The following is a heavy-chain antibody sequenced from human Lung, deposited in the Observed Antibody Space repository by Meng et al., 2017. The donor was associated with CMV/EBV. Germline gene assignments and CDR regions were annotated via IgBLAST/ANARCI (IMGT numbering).Heavy chain of an antibody. J-gene: IGHJ4*02. D-gene: IGHD6-6*01. CDR2: IREDGSEQ. CDR3: ARVKKAVHFDN. V-gene: IGHV3-7*01. CDR1: EFTFSNYW. Sequence: GESXKISCAASEFTFSNYWMSWVRQAPGKGLEWVANIREDGSEQHYADSVKGRFSISRDNAKNSLYLQMNSLRGEDTAVYYCARVKKAVHFDNWGQGTLVTVSS.